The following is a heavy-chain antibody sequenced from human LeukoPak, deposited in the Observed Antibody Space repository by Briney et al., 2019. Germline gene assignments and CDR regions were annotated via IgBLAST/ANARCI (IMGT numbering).Heavy chain of an antibody. J-gene: IGHJ6*02. CDR3: ARGMIAAAGTMDV. V-gene: IGHV4-30-2*01. CDR2: IYHSGST. Sequence: KPSQTLSLTCAVSGGSISSGGYSWSWIRQPPGKGLEWIGYIYHSGSTYYNPSLKSRVTISADRSKSQFSLKLSSVTAADTAVYHCARGMIAAAGTMDVWGQGTTVTVSS. CDR1: GGSISSGGYS. D-gene: IGHD6-13*01.